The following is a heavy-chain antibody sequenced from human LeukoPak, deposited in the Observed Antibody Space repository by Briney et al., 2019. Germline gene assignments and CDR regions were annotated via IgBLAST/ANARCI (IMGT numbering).Heavy chain of an antibody. CDR1: GGTFSSYA. CDR3: ARDCSSTSCYNNDAFDI. D-gene: IGHD2-2*02. J-gene: IGHJ3*02. Sequence: ASVKVSCKASGGTFSSYAISWVRQAPGQGLEWMGGVIPIFGTANYAQKFQGRVTITADESTSTAYMELSSLRSEDTAVYHCARDCSSTSCYNNDAFDIWGQGTMVTVSS. CDR2: VIPIFGTA. V-gene: IGHV1-69*13.